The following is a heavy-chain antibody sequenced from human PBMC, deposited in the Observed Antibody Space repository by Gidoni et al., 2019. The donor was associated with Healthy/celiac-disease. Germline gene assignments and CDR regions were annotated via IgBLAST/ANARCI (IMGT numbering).Heavy chain of an antibody. CDR1: GFTFDDYA. V-gene: IGHV3-9*01. CDR2: ISWNSGSI. J-gene: IGHJ4*02. Sequence: EVQLVESGGGLVQPGRSLRLSCAASGFTFDDYAMLWVRQAPGKGMEWVSGISWNSGSIGYADSVKGRFTISRDNAKNSLYLQMNSLRAEDTALYYCAKDSRPLAVADRIYYFDYWGQGTLVTVSS. D-gene: IGHD6-19*01. CDR3: AKDSRPLAVADRIYYFDY.